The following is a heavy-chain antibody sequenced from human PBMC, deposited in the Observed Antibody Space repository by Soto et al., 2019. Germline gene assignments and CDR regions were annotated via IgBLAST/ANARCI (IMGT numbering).Heavy chain of an antibody. CDR3: ARGKQINKNLDP. J-gene: IGHJ5*02. Sequence: KTSETLSLTCTVSGGSVSSGSYYWSWIRQPPGKGLEWIGYIYYSGSTNYNPSLKSRVTISVDTSKNQFSLKLSSVTAADTAVYYCARGKQINKNLDPWGQGTLVTVSS. V-gene: IGHV4-61*01. D-gene: IGHD6-13*01. CDR1: GGSVSSGSYY. CDR2: IYYSGST.